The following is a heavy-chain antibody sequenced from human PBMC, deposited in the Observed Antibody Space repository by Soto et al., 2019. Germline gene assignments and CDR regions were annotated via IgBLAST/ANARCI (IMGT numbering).Heavy chain of an antibody. V-gene: IGHV6-1*01. CDR2: TYYKSKWNN. Sequence: SQTLSLTCAISGDSVSSNSAAWNLIRQSASRGLEWLGRTYYKSKWNNDYALSVKSRITINPDTSKNQFSLHLYSVTPEDTAVYYCTGITWFRGMDVWGQGTPVTVSS. CDR1: GDSVSSNSAA. J-gene: IGHJ6*02. CDR3: TGITWFRGMDV. D-gene: IGHD3-10*01.